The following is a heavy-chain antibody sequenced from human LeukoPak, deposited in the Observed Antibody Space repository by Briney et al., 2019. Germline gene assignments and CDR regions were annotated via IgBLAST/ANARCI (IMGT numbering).Heavy chain of an antibody. V-gene: IGHV3-23*01. CDR1: GFTFSSHG. CDR3: AKADRRSDLPYYFDY. J-gene: IGHJ4*02. Sequence: PGGSLRLSCAASGFTFSSHGMNWVRQAPGKGLEWVSGISPSGGITYYTDSVKGRFTISRDNSKNTVSLQMNSLRAEDTAVYYCAKADRRSDLPYYFDYWGQGTLVTVSS. CDR2: ISPSGGIT.